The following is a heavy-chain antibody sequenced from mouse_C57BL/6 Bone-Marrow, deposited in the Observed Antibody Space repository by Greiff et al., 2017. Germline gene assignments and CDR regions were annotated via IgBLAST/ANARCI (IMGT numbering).Heavy chain of an antibody. CDR3: ASGRGY. CDR2: IDPSDSYT. J-gene: IGHJ2*01. D-gene: IGHD6-1*01. CDR1: GYTFTSYW. Sequence: QVQLQQPGAELVKPGASVKLSCKASGYTFTSYWMQWVKQRPGQGLEWIGEIDPSDSYTNYNQKFKGKATLTVDTSSSTAYMQLSSLTSEDSAVYYCASGRGYRGQGTTLTVSS. V-gene: IGHV1-50*01.